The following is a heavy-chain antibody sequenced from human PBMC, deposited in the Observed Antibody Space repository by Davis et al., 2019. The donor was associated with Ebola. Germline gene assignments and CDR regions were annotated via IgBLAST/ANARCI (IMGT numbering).Heavy chain of an antibody. V-gene: IGHV5-51*01. D-gene: IGHD5-24*01. J-gene: IGHJ4*02. CDR2: IFPGDSDT. CDR1: GYSFTSYW. Sequence: GGSLRLSCKGSGYSFTSYWIVWVRQMPGKGLECMGIIFPGDSDTRYSPSCQAQVTISADKSISTAYLQWSSLKASDTAMYYCARGTDGYNPRGYFDSWGQGTLVTVSS. CDR3: ARGTDGYNPRGYFDS.